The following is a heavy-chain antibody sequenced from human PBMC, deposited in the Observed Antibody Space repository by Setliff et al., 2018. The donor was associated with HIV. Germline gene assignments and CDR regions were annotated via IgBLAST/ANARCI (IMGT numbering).Heavy chain of an antibody. J-gene: IGHJ3*02. D-gene: IGHD3-3*01. V-gene: IGHV4-31*03. Sequence: PLETLSLTCTVSGGSISSGGYYWSWIRQHPGKGLEWIGYIYYSGSTYYNPSLKSRVTISVDTSKNQFSLKLSSVTAADTAVYYCARAEGLIFGVEEGAFDIWGQGTMVTVSS. CDR1: GGSISSGGYY. CDR3: ARAEGLIFGVEEGAFDI. CDR2: IYYSGST.